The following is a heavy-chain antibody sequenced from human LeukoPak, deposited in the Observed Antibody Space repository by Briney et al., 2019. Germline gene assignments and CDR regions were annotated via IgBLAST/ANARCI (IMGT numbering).Heavy chain of an antibody. V-gene: IGHV4-59*08. D-gene: IGHD3-10*01. CDR3: ARTPGWFGEFPDY. CDR1: GGSISSYY. Sequence: SETLSLTCTVSGGSISSYYWSWIRQPPGKGLEWIGYIYYSGSTNYNPPLKSRVTISVDTSKNQFSLKLSSVTAADTAVYYCARTPGWFGEFPDYWGQGTLVTVSS. J-gene: IGHJ4*02. CDR2: IYYSGST.